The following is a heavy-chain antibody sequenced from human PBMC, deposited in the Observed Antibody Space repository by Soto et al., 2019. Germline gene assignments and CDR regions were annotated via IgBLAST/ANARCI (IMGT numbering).Heavy chain of an antibody. CDR1: GGSFSGYY. CDR2: INHSGST. D-gene: IGHD2-15*01. Sequence: SETLSLTCAVYGGSFSGYYWSWIRQPPGKGLEWIGEINHSGSTNYNPSLKSRVTISVDTSKNQFSLKLSSVTAADTAVYYCARNLGYCSGGSCYDYWGQGTLVTVSS. J-gene: IGHJ4*02. V-gene: IGHV4-34*01. CDR3: ARNLGYCSGGSCYDY.